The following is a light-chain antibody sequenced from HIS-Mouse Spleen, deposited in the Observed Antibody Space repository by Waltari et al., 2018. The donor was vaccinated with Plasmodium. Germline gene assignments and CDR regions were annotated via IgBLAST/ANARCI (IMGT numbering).Light chain of an antibody. J-gene: IGLJ1*01. Sequence: QSALTQPPSASGSPGQSVTISCTGTSSDVGGYNYVSWYQQHPGKAPKPMIYAVSKRPSGVPDCFSGSNSGNTASLTISGLQAEDEADYYCCSYAGSYTYVFGTGTKVTVL. CDR3: CSYAGSYTYV. CDR2: AVS. V-gene: IGLV2-11*01. CDR1: SSDVGGYNY.